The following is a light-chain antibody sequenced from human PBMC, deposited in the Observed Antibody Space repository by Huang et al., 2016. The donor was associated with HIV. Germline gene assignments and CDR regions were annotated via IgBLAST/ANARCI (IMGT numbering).Light chain of an antibody. V-gene: IGKV3-15*01. CDR3: QQYHNWPPIT. J-gene: IGKJ5*01. Sequence: EIVMTQSPATLSVSPGERATLSCRASQTVSSNLAWYQQKPGQAPRLLIYDASTRANGIPARFSGSGSGTEFTLTINSLQSEDFAVYYCQQYHNWPPITFGQGTRLEIK. CDR2: DAS. CDR1: QTVSSN.